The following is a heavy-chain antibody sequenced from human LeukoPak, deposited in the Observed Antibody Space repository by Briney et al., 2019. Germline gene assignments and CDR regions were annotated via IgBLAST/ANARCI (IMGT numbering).Heavy chain of an antibody. CDR2: ISAYNGNT. J-gene: IGHJ4*02. CDR3: ARAVLLWFGEFNPPDY. Sequence: GASVKVSCKASGYTFTSYGISWVRQAPGQGLEWMGWISAYNGNTNYAQKLQGRVTMTTDTSTSTAYMELRGLRSDDTAVYYCARAVLLWFGEFNPPDYWGQGTLVTVSS. D-gene: IGHD3-10*01. CDR1: GYTFTSYG. V-gene: IGHV1-18*01.